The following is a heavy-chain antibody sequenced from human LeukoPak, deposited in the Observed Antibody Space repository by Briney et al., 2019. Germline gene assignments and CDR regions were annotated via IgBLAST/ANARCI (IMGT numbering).Heavy chain of an antibody. CDR3: ARDRRAAVAGTVLGY. D-gene: IGHD6-19*01. CDR1: GFTFSSYW. Sequence: GGSLRLSCAASGFTFSSYWMIWVRQAPGKGLEGVANIKQDGSEKYYVDSVKGRFTISRDNAKKSLYLQMNSLRAEDTAVYYCARDRRAAVAGTVLGYWGQGTLVTVSS. CDR2: IKQDGSEK. V-gene: IGHV3-7*01. J-gene: IGHJ4*02.